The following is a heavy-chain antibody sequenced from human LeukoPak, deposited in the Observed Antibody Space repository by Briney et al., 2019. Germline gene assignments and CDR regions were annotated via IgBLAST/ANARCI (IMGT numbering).Heavy chain of an antibody. CDR3: AKDLDEEQWLDYFDY. V-gene: IGHV3-23*01. D-gene: IGHD6-19*01. J-gene: IGHJ4*02. Sequence: PGGSLRLSCTASGFTFSDYYMSWIRQAPGKGLEWVSAISGSGGSTYYADSVKGRFTISRDNSKNTLYLQMNSLRAEDTAVYYCAKDLDEEQWLDYFDYWGQGTLVTVSS. CDR1: GFTFSDYY. CDR2: ISGSGGST.